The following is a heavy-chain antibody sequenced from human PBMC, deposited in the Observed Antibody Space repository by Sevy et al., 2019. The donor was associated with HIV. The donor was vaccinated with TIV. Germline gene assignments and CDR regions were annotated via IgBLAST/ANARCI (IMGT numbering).Heavy chain of an antibody. D-gene: IGHD3-22*01. V-gene: IGHV5-51*01. Sequence: GESLKISCKGSGYSFTSHWIGWVRHMPGKGLEWMGIIFPDDSETRDSPSFQGKVTFSADKSINAAYLQWGSLKASDTAMYYCATYRSGYFDSSGYYIYWGQGTLVTVSS. CDR3: ATYRSGYFDSSGYYIY. CDR1: GYSFTSHW. J-gene: IGHJ4*02. CDR2: IFPDDSET.